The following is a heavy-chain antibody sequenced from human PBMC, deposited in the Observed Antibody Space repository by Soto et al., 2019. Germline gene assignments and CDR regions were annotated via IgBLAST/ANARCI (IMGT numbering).Heavy chain of an antibody. CDR3: ARRQWLYYYYGMDV. CDR1: GYIFTTYG. D-gene: IGHD6-19*01. Sequence: QVQLVQSGAEVKKPGASVKVSCKASGYIFTTYGISWVRQAPGQGLEWMGWISAYNGNTNYAQKIQGRVTMTTDTSTSTAYMELRSLRSDDTAVYYCARRQWLYYYYGMDVWGQGTTVTVSS. V-gene: IGHV1-18*01. CDR2: ISAYNGNT. J-gene: IGHJ6*02.